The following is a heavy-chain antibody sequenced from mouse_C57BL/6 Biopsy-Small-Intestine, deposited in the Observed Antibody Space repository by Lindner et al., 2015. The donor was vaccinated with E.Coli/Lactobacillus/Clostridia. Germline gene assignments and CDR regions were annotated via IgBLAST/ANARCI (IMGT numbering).Heavy chain of an antibody. CDR3: ARSPYYYGSSYGYFDV. CDR1: GYTFTDYN. V-gene: IGHV1-22*01. D-gene: IGHD1-1*01. J-gene: IGHJ1*03. Sequence: VQLQESGPELVKPGASVKMSCKASGYTFTDYNMHWVKQSHGKSLEWIGYINPNNGGTSYNQKFKGKATLTVNKSSSTAYMELRSLTSEDSAVYFCARSPYYYGSSYGYFDVWGTGTTVTVSS. CDR2: INPNNGGT.